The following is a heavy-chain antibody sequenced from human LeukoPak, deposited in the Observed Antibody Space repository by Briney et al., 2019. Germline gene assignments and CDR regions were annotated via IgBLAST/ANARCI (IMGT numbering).Heavy chain of an antibody. CDR1: GFTFGSYA. D-gene: IGHD3-22*01. CDR3: AKGLGYYYDSSGYYPFDY. J-gene: IGHJ4*02. CDR2: ISGSGGST. Sequence: GGSLRLSCAASGFTFGSYAMGWVRQAPGKGLEWVSAISGSGGSTYYADSVKGRFTISRDNSKNTLYLQMNSLRAEDTAVYYCAKGLGYYYDSSGYYPFDYWGQGTLVTVSS. V-gene: IGHV3-23*01.